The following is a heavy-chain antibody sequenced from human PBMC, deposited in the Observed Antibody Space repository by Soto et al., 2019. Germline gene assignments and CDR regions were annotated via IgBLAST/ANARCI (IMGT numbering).Heavy chain of an antibody. CDR2: IYYSGST. V-gene: IGHV4-31*03. D-gene: IGHD2-8*01. Sequence: PSETLSLTCTVSGGSISSGGYYWSWIRQHPGKGLEWIGYIYYSGSTYYNPSLKSRVTISVDTSKNQFSLKLRSVTAADTAVYYCAKMLGEPYPPYYYGMDGWGQGTTVTVSS. CDR3: AKMLGEPYPPYYYGMDG. CDR1: GGSISSGGYY. J-gene: IGHJ6*02.